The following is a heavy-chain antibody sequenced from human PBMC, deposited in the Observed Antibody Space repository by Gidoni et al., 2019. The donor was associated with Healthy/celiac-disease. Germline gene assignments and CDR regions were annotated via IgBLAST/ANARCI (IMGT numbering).Heavy chain of an antibody. Sequence: QVQLVESGGGVVQPGRSLRLSCAASVFTFSSYGMHWVRQAPGKGLEWVAVISYDGSNKYYADSVKGRFTISRDNSKNTLYLQMNSLSAEDTAVYYCARRPDGFWSGYYTGDYWGQGTLVTVSS. D-gene: IGHD3-3*01. CDR1: VFTFSSYG. V-gene: IGHV3-30*03. CDR3: ARRPDGFWSGYYTGDY. CDR2: ISYDGSNK. J-gene: IGHJ4*02.